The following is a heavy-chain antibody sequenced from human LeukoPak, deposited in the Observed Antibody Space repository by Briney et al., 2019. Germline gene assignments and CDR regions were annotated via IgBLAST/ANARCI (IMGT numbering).Heavy chain of an antibody. CDR3: ARRDLYDAFDI. CDR1: GGSISSYY. V-gene: IGHV4-59*01. J-gene: IGHJ3*02. Sequence: PSETLSLTCTVSGGSISSYYWSWIRQPPGKGLEWIGYIYYSGSTNYNPSLKSRVTISVDTSKNQFSLKLSSVTAADTAVYYCARRDLYDAFDIWGQGQWSPSLQ. CDR2: IYYSGST. D-gene: IGHD3-16*01.